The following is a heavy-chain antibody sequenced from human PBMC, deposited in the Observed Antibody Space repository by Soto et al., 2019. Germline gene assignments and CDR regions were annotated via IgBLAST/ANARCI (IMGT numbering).Heavy chain of an antibody. CDR2: IYYSGST. CDR3: ARTYYYGSGSLYYFDY. D-gene: IGHD3-10*01. J-gene: IGHJ4*02. V-gene: IGHV4-59*01. Sequence: SETLSLTCTVSGGSISSYYWSWIRQPPGKGLEWIGYIYYSGSTNYNPSPKIRVTISVDTSKNQFSLKLSSVTAADTAVYYCARTYYYGSGSLYYFDYWGQGTLVTVSS. CDR1: GGSISSYY.